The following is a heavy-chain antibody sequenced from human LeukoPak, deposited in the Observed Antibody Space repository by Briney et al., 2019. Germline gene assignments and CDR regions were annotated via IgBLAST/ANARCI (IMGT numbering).Heavy chain of an antibody. CDR1: GYTFTSYY. J-gene: IGHJ3*02. V-gene: IGHV1-46*01. D-gene: IGHD3-16*01. CDR2: INPSGGST. Sequence: ASVKVSCKASGYTFTSYYMHWVRQAPGQGLEWMGIINPSGGSTSYAQKFQGRVTMTRDTSTSTVYMELSSLRSEGTAVYYCARIGDPAGGDDAFDIWGQGTMVTVSS. CDR3: ARIGDPAGGDDAFDI.